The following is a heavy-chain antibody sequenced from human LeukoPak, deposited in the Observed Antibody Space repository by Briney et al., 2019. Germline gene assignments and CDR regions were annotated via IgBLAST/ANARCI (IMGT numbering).Heavy chain of an antibody. D-gene: IGHD1-1*01. V-gene: IGHV3-23*01. CDR3: AKGLKTTVGPYMGYHYYMDV. Sequence: GGSLRLSCAASGFTFSKFPMGWVRQAPGRGLEWVSAISASGDVTFYADSVKGRFTISRDNSKNTLSLQMNSLRAEDTAVYYCAKGLKTTVGPYMGYHYYMDVWGKGTTVTVSS. J-gene: IGHJ6*03. CDR2: ISASGDVT. CDR1: GFTFSKFP.